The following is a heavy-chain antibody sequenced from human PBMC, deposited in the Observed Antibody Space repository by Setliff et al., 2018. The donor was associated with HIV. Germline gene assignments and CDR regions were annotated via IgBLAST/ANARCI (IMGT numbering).Heavy chain of an antibody. CDR3: VRDKWLVPDTFDI. CDR1: GFTFSSYG. D-gene: IGHD6-19*01. V-gene: IGHV3-33*08. CDR2: IWYDGSNK. Sequence: PGGSLRLSCAASGFTFSSYGMHWVRQAPGKGLEWVAVIWYDGSNKYYADSVKGRFTISRDNSKNSLYSQMNSLRAEDMALYYCVRDKWLVPDTFDIWGQGTMVTVSS. J-gene: IGHJ3*02.